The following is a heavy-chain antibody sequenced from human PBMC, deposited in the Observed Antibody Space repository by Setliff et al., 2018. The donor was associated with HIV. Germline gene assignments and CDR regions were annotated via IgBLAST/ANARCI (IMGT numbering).Heavy chain of an antibody. CDR3: AREPDY. Sequence: PSETLSLTCTVSGDSITNSMHYWSWIRQPPGKGLEFIGSIHYNDGKTYYNAALRSRVTISADTSKNQFSLKLTSMTAADTAVYYCAREPDYWGQGTLVTVSS. CDR1: GDSITNSMHY. D-gene: IGHD1-1*01. J-gene: IGHJ4*02. V-gene: IGHV4-39*01. CDR2: IHYNDGKT.